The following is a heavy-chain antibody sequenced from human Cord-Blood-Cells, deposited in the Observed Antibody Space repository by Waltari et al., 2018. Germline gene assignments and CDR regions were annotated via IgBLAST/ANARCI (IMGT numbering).Heavy chain of an antibody. Sequence: QVQLVQSGAEVKKPGASVKVSCKASGYTFTGYYMHWVRTAPGQGLEWMGWINPNSGGTNYAQKFQGRVTMTRDTSSSTAYMELSRLRSDDTAVYYCARGVVVVPAADAFDIWGQGTMVTVSS. D-gene: IGHD2-2*01. CDR1: GYTFTGYY. V-gene: IGHV1-2*02. CDR2: INPNSGGT. CDR3: ARGVVVVPAADAFDI. J-gene: IGHJ3*02.